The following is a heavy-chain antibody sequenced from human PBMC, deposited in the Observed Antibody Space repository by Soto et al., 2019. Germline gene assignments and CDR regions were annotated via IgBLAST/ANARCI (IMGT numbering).Heavy chain of an antibody. V-gene: IGHV1-18*01. CDR1: GYTFTSYG. CDR2: ISAYNGNT. Sequence: ASVKVSCKXSGYTFTSYGISWVRQAPGQGLEWMGWISAYNGNTNYAQKLQGRVTMTTDTSTSTAYMELRSLRSDDTAVYYCAREKYSSSWGDYYYGMDVWGQGTTVTVSS. CDR3: AREKYSSSWGDYYYGMDV. J-gene: IGHJ6*02. D-gene: IGHD6-6*01.